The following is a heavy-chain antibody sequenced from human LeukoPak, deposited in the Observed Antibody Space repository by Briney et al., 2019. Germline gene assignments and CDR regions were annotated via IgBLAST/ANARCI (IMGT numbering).Heavy chain of an antibody. V-gene: IGHV3-30*18. CDR1: GFTFSSYG. Sequence: GGSLRLSCAASGFTFSSYGMHWVRQAPGKGLEWVAVRSDDGSAQHYADSVRGRFTISRDNSKNTLSLQMNSLRPEDTAMYFCAKDRDPYSSGTWDSWGQGTLVIVSS. CDR2: RSDDGSAQ. CDR3: AKDRDPYSSGTWDS. J-gene: IGHJ1*01. D-gene: IGHD3-22*01.